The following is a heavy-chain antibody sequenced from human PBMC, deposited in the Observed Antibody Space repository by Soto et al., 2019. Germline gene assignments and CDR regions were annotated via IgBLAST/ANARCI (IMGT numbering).Heavy chain of an antibody. J-gene: IGHJ6*02. D-gene: IGHD3-10*01. CDR1: GGSISSGGYY. CDR2: IYYSGST. V-gene: IGHV4-31*03. CDR3: ARGENSGSWSLYYYYYYGMDV. Sequence: QVQLQESGPGLVKPSQTLSLTCTVSGGSISSGGYYWSWIRQHPGKGLEWIGYIYYSGSTYYNPSLTSRVTISVDTSKNQFSLKLSSVTAADTAVYYCARGENSGSWSLYYYYYYGMDVWGQGTTVTVSS.